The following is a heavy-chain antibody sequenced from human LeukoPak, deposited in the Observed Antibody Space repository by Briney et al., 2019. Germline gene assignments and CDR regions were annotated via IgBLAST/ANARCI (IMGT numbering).Heavy chain of an antibody. CDR1: GFIFNNYA. CDR3: AQGSYCTGTDCYNMDV. D-gene: IGHD2-2*02. J-gene: IGHJ6*02. V-gene: IGHV3-23*01. CDR2: ISGSGGSA. Sequence: TGGSLRLSCAASGFIFNNYAMSWVRQPPGWGLEWLSAISGSGGSAYYAASVRGRFTISRDNSKNTLFLQMDSLRGEDTAVYYCAQGSYCTGTDCYNMDVWGQGTTVTVSS.